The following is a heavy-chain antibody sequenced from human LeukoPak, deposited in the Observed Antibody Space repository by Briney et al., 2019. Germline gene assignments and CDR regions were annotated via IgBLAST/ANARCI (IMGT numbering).Heavy chain of an antibody. V-gene: IGHV3-30*18. CDR1: GFTFSNYG. J-gene: IGHJ6*03. CDR2: ISDDGYKV. D-gene: IGHD3-10*01. Sequence: GGSLRLSCGASGFTFSNYGMHWARQAPGRGLEWVALISDDGYKVFYGDSVKGRFTISRDNSKSTVFLQMNSLKPEDTSVYYCAKGLGSGSADYFYYYMDVWGKGTTVIVSS. CDR3: AKGLGSGSADYFYYYMDV.